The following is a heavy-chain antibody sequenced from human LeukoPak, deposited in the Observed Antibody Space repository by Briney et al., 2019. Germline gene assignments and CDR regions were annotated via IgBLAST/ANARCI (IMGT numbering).Heavy chain of an antibody. D-gene: IGHD5-12*01. V-gene: IGHV3-9*01. J-gene: IGHJ4*02. CDR3: AKATSGYNRANLDY. CDR2: ISWSSGNI. Sequence: GGSLRLSCAASGFTFDDYAMHWVRQAPGKGLEWVSGISWSSGNIGYADSVKGRFTISRDNAKNCLYLQMNSLRVEDTAFYYCAKATSGYNRANLDYWGQGTLVTVSS. CDR1: GFTFDDYA.